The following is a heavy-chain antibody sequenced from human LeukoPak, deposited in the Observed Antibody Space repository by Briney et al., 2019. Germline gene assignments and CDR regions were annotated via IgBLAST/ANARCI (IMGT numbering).Heavy chain of an antibody. CDR1: GGSISSYY. Sequence: PSETLSLTCTVSGGSISSYYWSWIRQPAGKGLEWIGRIYTSGSITYNPSLKSRVSMSVDTSKNQFSLKLSSVTAADTAVYYCARGGAIRFDPWGQGTLVTVSS. CDR3: ARGGAIRFDP. J-gene: IGHJ5*02. D-gene: IGHD2-21*01. CDR2: IYTSGSI. V-gene: IGHV4-4*07.